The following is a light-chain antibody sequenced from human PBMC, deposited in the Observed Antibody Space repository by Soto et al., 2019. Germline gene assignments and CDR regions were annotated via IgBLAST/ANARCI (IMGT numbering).Light chain of an antibody. J-gene: IGKJ5*01. V-gene: IGKV3-11*01. CDR3: QQRSNWPPLWIT. CDR1: QSVSSY. CDR2: DAS. Sequence: EIVLTQSPATLSLSPGERATLSCRASQSVSSYLAWYQQKPGQAPRLLIYDASNRATGIPARFSGSGSGTDFTLTISSLEPEDFAVYYGQQRSNWPPLWITFGQGTRLEIK.